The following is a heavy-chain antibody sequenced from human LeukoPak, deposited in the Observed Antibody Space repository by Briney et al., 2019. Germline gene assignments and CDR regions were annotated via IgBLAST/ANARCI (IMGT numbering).Heavy chain of an antibody. CDR1: GYTFTGHY. CDR3: AREVNSGYDLERYFDY. V-gene: IGHV1-2*02. D-gene: IGHD5-12*01. J-gene: IGHJ4*02. Sequence: GASVKVSCKASGYTFTGHYMHWVRQAPGQGLEWMGWINPNSGGTNYAQKFQGRVTMTRDTSISTAYMELSRLRSDDTAVYYCAREVNSGYDLERYFDYWGQGTLVTVSS. CDR2: INPNSGGT.